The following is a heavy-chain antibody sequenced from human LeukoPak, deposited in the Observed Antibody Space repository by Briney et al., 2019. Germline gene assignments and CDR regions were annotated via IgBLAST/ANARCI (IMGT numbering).Heavy chain of an antibody. V-gene: IGHV1-24*01. CDR3: AARKTYYYDSSGYFY. Sequence: ASVKVSCKVSGYTLSELSMHWVRQAPGKGLEWMGGFDPEDGETIYAQKFRGRVTMTEDTSTDTAYMELSSLRSEDTAVYFCAARKTYYYDSSGYFYWGQGTLVTVSS. J-gene: IGHJ4*02. CDR1: GYTLSELS. D-gene: IGHD3-22*01. CDR2: FDPEDGET.